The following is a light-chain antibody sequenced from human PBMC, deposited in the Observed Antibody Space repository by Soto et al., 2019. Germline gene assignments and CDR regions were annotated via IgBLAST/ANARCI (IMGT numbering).Light chain of an antibody. CDR1: QIISNW. CDR2: DAS. V-gene: IGKV1-5*01. Sequence: DIQMTQSPSTLSASVGDRVTITCRASQIISNWLAWYQQKPGKAPNLLIYDASTLESGVPSRFSGSGSGTEFTLTISSLQPGDFATYYCHQYNSYPRTFGQGTTVEIK. CDR3: HQYNSYPRT. J-gene: IGKJ1*01.